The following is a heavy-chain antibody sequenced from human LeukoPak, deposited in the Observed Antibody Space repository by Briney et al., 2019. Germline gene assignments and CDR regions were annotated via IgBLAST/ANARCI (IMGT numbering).Heavy chain of an antibody. J-gene: IGHJ4*02. CDR1: GGSFSGYY. V-gene: IGHV4-34*01. CDR3: ARDWDDYGVAFDY. CDR2: INHSGST. D-gene: IGHD4-17*01. Sequence: PSETLSPTCAVYGGSFSGYYWSWIRQPPGKGLEWIGEINHSGSTNYNPSLKSRVTISVDTSKNQFSLKLSSVTAADTAVYYCARDWDDYGVAFDYWGQGTLVTVSS.